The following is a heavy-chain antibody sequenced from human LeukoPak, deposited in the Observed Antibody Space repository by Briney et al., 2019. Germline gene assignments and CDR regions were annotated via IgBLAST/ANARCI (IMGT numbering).Heavy chain of an antibody. CDR1: GFTFDDYG. J-gene: IGHJ6*02. CDR3: ARGYCSGGSCYGATRFGMDV. CDR2: INWNGGST. V-gene: IGHV3-20*04. Sequence: GGSLRLSCAASGFTFDDYGMSWVRQAPGKGLEWVSGINWNGGSTGYADSVKGRFTISRDNAKNSLYLQMNSLRAEDTALYYCARGYCSGGSCYGATRFGMDVWGQGTTVTVSS. D-gene: IGHD2-15*01.